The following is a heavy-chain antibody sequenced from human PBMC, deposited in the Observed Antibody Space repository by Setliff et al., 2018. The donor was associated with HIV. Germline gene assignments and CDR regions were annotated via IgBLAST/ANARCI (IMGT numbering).Heavy chain of an antibody. CDR2: IYHTGST. V-gene: IGHV4-39*01. D-gene: IGHD3-3*01. CDR3: ARSIVPVASGYYYFEY. Sequence: ASETLSLTCTVSGGSINSTSYYWGWIRQPPGNGLEWIGSIYHTGSTYYKPALKSRVTISVDTSNNQFSLRLGSVAAGDTAVYYCARSIVPVASGYYYFEYWGQGTLVTVSS. J-gene: IGHJ4*02. CDR1: GGSINSTSYY.